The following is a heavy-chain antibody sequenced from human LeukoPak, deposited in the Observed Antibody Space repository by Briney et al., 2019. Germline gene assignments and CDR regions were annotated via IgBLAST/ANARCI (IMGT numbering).Heavy chain of an antibody. CDR3: ARVHYDILTGYYNYFDY. D-gene: IGHD3-9*01. J-gene: IGHJ4*02. Sequence: ASVKVSCKASGGTFSSYAISWVRQAPGQGLEWMGWINPNSGGTNYAQKFQGRVTMTRDTSISTAYMELSRLRSDDTAVYYCARVHYDILTGYYNYFDYWGQGTLVTVSS. CDR2: INPNSGGT. CDR1: GGTFSSYA. V-gene: IGHV1-2*02.